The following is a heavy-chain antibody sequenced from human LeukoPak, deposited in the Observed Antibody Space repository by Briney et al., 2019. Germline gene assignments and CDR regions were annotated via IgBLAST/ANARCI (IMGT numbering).Heavy chain of an antibody. J-gene: IGHJ4*02. V-gene: IGHV4-4*02. D-gene: IGHD3-16*01. CDR1: GFTFSSYG. CDR3: ARDSGGMDY. CDR2: IYHSGST. Sequence: GSLRLSCAASGFTFSSYGMHWVRQAPGKGLEWIGEIYHSGSTNYNPSLKSRVAISVGKSKNQFSLKLISVTAADTAVYYCARDSGGMDYWGQGTLVTVSS.